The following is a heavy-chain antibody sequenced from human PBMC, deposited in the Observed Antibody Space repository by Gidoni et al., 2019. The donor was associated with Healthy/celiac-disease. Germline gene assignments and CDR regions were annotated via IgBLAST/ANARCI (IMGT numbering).Heavy chain of an antibody. CDR3: ARDRDGYSSGGGWFDP. CDR1: GGSISSYY. CDR2: IYYSGST. D-gene: IGHD6-19*01. J-gene: IGHJ5*02. V-gene: IGHV4-59*01. Sequence: QVQLQESGPGLVKPSETLSLTCTVSGGSISSYYWSWIRQPPGKGLEWIGYIYYSGSTNYNPSLKSRVTISVDTSKNQFSLKLSSVTAADTAVYYCARDRDGYSSGGGWFDPWGQGTLVTVSS.